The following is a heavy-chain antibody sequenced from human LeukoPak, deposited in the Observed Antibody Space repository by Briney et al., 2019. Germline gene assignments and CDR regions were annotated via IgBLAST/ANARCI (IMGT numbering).Heavy chain of an antibody. Sequence: SETLSLTCTVAGGSISSGDYYWSWIRQPPGKGLEWIGYIYNSGSTHYNPSLKSRVTISVDTSKNQFSLKLSSVTAADTAVYYCAADLWGGGSLTPYGYYYGMDVWGQGTTVTVSS. CDR3: AADLWGGGSLTPYGYYYGMDV. J-gene: IGHJ6*02. CDR2: IYNSGST. D-gene: IGHD2-15*01. V-gene: IGHV4-30-4*01. CDR1: GGSISSGDYY.